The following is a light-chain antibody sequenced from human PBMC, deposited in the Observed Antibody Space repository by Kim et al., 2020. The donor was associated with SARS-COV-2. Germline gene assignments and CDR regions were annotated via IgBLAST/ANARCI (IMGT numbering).Light chain of an antibody. V-gene: IGKV3-20*01. CDR1: QSVTSRY. CDR2: GAS. CDR3: QQYGSSPPCT. Sequence: SQGARATLSCRASQSVTSRYLAWYQQKPGQAPRLLIFGASSRATGIPDRFSGSGSGTEFTLTINRLEPEDFAVYYCQQYGSSPPCTFGQGTKLEI. J-gene: IGKJ2*02.